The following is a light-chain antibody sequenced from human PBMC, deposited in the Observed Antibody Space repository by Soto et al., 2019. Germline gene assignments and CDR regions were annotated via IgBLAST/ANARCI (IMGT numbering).Light chain of an antibody. CDR2: DGS. V-gene: IGLV2-14*03. CDR1: TSDVGGYNY. J-gene: IGLJ2*01. Sequence: QSALTQPASVSGSPGQSVTISCTATTSDVGGYNYLSWYQQHPGKAPKLILYDGSSRPSGVSNRFSGSKSGNTASLIISGLQPEDEADYHCSSYTRNTVVFGGGTKLTVL. CDR3: SSYTRNTVV.